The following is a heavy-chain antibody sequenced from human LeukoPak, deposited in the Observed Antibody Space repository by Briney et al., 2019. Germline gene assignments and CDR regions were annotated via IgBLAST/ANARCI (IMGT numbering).Heavy chain of an antibody. V-gene: IGHV1-24*01. D-gene: IGHD3-22*01. Sequence: GASVKVSCKVSGYTLTGLSMHWVRQAPGKGLEWMGGFDPEDGETIYAQKFQGRVTMTEDTSTDTAYMELSSLRSEDTAVYYCATITSGYYYSFDYWGQGTLVTVSS. J-gene: IGHJ4*02. CDR2: FDPEDGET. CDR3: ATITSGYYYSFDY. CDR1: GYTLTGLS.